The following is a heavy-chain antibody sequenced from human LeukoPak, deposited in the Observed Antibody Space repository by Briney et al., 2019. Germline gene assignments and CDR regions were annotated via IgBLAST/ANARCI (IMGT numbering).Heavy chain of an antibody. J-gene: IGHJ4*02. Sequence: PGRSLRLSCAASGFTFDDYAMHWVRQAPGKGLEGVSGISWNSGSIDYADSVKGRFTISRDNAKNSLYLQMNSLRAEDTALYYCAKDREAYGSYGPPDFDYWGQGTLVTVSS. CDR3: AKDREAYGSYGPPDFDY. CDR2: ISWNSGSI. CDR1: GFTFDDYA. D-gene: IGHD5-18*01. V-gene: IGHV3-9*01.